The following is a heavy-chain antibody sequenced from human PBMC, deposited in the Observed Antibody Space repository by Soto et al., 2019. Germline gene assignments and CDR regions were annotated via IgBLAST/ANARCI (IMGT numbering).Heavy chain of an antibody. J-gene: IGHJ6*03. CDR2: IKEDGSEK. CDR1: GFTFSFYW. D-gene: IGHD3-10*01. CDR3: ARGRMVRGVTFYYYYYMDV. V-gene: IGHV3-7*01. Sequence: EVQLVESGGGLVQPGGSLRLSCAASGFTFSFYWMSWVRQAPGQGLEWVANIKEDGSEKYYVDSVKGRFTISRDNAKNSLYLQMNSLRAEDTAVYYCARGRMVRGVTFYYYYYMDVWGKGTTVTVS.